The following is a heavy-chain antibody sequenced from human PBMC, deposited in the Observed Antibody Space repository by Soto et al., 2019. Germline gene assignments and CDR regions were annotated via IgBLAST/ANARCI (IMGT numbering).Heavy chain of an antibody. CDR3: VRATDVSFDR. V-gene: IGHV3-74*03. CDR1: GFTFSSYW. CDR2: INGDGSST. J-gene: IGHJ4*02. Sequence: GGSLRLSCAASGFTFSSYWIHWVRQAPGKGLVWVARINGDGSSTAYADSVKGRFTISRDNARNMLYLQVNSLGVEDTAVYFCVRATDVSFDRWGQGTLVTVSS.